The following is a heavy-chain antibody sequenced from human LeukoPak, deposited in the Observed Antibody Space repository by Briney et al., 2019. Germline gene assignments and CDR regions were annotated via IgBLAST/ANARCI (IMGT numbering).Heavy chain of an antibody. Sequence: SETLSLTCTVSGGSISSYYWSWIRQPPGKGLEWIGYIYYSGSTNYNPSLKSRVTISVDTSKNQFSLKLSSVTAADTAVYYCASPDFWSGSTGAFDIWGQGTMVTVSS. V-gene: IGHV4-59*08. CDR3: ASPDFWSGSTGAFDI. D-gene: IGHD3-3*01. CDR1: GGSISSYY. J-gene: IGHJ3*02. CDR2: IYYSGST.